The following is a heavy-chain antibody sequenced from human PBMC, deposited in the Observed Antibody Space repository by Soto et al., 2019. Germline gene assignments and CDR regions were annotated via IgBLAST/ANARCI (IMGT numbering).Heavy chain of an antibody. Sequence: GGSLRLSCAASGFSFSSYAMSWVRQSPGKGLEWVSSISRSGNSTYSADSVRGRFTISRDNSKNTLYLQMNSLRAEDTAVYYCAKGATDYDFWSGSNRYYFDYWGQGTLVTVSS. CDR1: GFSFSSYA. J-gene: IGHJ4*02. V-gene: IGHV3-23*01. CDR2: ISRSGNST. D-gene: IGHD3-3*01. CDR3: AKGATDYDFWSGSNRYYFDY.